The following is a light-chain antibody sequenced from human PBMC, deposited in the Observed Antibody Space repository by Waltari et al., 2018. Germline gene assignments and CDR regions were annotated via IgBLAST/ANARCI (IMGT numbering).Light chain of an antibody. J-gene: IGKJ4*01. CDR3: QQYNDYPLT. Sequence: DIQMTQSPSTLSASVGDRDTITCRASRSISTWLAWYQKKPAKAPKLLIYKASGLESGVPSSFSGSRSWTEFTLTISSLQPDDFSTYYFQQYNDYPLTFGGGTKVEIK. V-gene: IGKV1-5*03. CDR1: RSISTW. CDR2: KAS.